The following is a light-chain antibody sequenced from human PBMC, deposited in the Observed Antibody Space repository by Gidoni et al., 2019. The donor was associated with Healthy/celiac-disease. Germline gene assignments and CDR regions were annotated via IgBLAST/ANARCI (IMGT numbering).Light chain of an antibody. Sequence: IVMTQSPLSLPVTPGEPASISCRSSQSLLHSNGYNYLDWYLQKPGQSPQLLIYLGSNRASGVPDRFSGSGSGTDFTLKISRVEAEDVGVYYCMQALQTPNTFXQXTKVEIK. CDR1: QSLLHSNGYNY. CDR2: LGS. V-gene: IGKV2-28*01. CDR3: MQALQTPNT. J-gene: IGKJ1*01.